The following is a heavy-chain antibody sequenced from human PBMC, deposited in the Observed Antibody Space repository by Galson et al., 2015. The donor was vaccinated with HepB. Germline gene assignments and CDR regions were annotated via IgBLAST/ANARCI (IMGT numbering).Heavy chain of an antibody. D-gene: IGHD3-22*01. CDR1: GGSFSGYY. CDR3: AREGDYYDSSGYYYYSSY. V-gene: IGHV4-34*01. CDR2: INHSGST. Sequence: ETLSLTCAVYGGSFSGYYWSWIRQPPGKGLEWIGEINHSGSTNYNPSLKSRVTISVDTSKNQFSLKLSSVTAADTAVYYCAREGDYYDSSGYYYYSSYWGQGTLVTVSS. J-gene: IGHJ4*02.